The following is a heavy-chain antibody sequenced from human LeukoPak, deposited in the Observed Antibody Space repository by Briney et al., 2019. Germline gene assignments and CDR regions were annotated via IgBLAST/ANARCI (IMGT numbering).Heavy chain of an antibody. CDR1: GFTFSSFG. CDR2: IRYDGSNK. J-gene: IGHJ4*02. Sequence: GGSLRLSCAASGFTFSSFGMHWVRQTPGKGLHWVAFIRYDGSNKYYADSVKGRFTISRDNSKNTLNLQMNSLRTEDTAMYYCARRAGDYSHPYDYWGQGTLVTVSS. D-gene: IGHD3-22*01. V-gene: IGHV3-30*02. CDR3: ARRAGDYSHPYDY.